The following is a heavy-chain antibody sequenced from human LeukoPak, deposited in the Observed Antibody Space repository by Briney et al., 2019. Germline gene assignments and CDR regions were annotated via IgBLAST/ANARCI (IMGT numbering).Heavy chain of an antibody. CDR3: ARGAYSYGYFFDY. V-gene: IGHV3-48*01. D-gene: IGHD5-18*01. Sequence: GGSLRLSCAASGFTFRTYSMKWVRQAPGKGLEWVSYISDSSAMYYADSVKGRFTISRDNSKNTLYLQMNSLRAEDTAVYYCARGAYSYGYFFDYWGQGTLVTVSS. CDR1: GFTFRTYS. J-gene: IGHJ4*02. CDR2: ISDSSAM.